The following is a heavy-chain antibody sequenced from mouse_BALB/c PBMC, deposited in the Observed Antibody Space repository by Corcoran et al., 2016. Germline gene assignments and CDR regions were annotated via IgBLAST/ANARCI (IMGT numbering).Heavy chain of an antibody. D-gene: IGHD1-3*01. Sequence: EVQLQQSGPELVKPGASVKMSCKASGYTFTSYVMHWVKQKPGQGLEWIGYINPYNDGTKYNEKFKGKATLTSDKSSSTAYMELSSLTSEDSAVYSCAKLYASISLDYWGQGTSVTVSA. CDR2: INPYNDGT. J-gene: IGHJ4*01. V-gene: IGHV1S136*01. CDR1: GYTFTSYV. CDR3: AKLYASISLDY.